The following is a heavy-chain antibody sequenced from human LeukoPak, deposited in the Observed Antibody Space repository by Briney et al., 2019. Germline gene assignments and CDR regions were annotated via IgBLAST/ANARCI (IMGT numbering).Heavy chain of an antibody. V-gene: IGHV4-39*07. D-gene: IGHD6-13*01. Sequence: ETLSLTCTVSGASISTRGYYWGWIRQPPGNGLEWIGTIYYRGNTYYNPSLEGRVTMSVDTSKNQFSLNVISMTAADTAVYYCARDLYSSRTNDAFVIWGQGTMVTVSS. J-gene: IGHJ3*02. CDR3: ARDLYSSRTNDAFVI. CDR1: GASISTRGYY. CDR2: IYYRGNT.